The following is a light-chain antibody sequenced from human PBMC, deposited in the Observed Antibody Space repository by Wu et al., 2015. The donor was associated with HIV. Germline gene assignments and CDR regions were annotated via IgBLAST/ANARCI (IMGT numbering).Light chain of an antibody. CDR2: GAS. J-gene: IGKJ2*01. CDR1: QSVSSSY. CDR3: QQGA. V-gene: IGKV3-20*01. Sequence: EIVLTQSPGTLSLSPGERATLSCRASQSVSSSYLAWYQQKPGQAPRLLIYGASSRATGIPDRFSGGGSGTDFTLTISRLEPEDFAVYYCQQGAFGQGTK.